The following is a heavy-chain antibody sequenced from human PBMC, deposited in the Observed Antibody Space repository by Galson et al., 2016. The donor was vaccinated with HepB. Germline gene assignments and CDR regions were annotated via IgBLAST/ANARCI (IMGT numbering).Heavy chain of an antibody. J-gene: IGHJ4*02. D-gene: IGHD3-16*02. Sequence: SETLSLTCTVSGGSMRSLYWSWIRQAPGKGLEVIGYIFYSGRTNYITSLTSRVTISADTSRNQFSLKLTSVTPAVTGVYYCARGLAPSEAIVQSPDYWGQGILITVS. CDR1: GGSMRSLY. V-gene: IGHV4-59*11. CDR3: ARGLAPSEAIVQSPDY. CDR2: IFYSGRT.